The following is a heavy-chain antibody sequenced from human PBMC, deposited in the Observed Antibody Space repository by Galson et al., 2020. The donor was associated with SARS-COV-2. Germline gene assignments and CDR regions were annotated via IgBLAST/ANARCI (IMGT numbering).Heavy chain of an antibody. D-gene: IGHD5-12*01. CDR3: VRVVGRGYSGDDYGVD. V-gene: IGHV1-8*01. Sequence: ASVKVSCKASGYTFTSYDINWVRQATGQGLEWMGWMNPNSGNTGYAEKFQGRVTMTRDTSISTAYMELSSLRSEDTAVYYCVRVVGRGYSGDDYGVDWGRGTLVTVSS. CDR1: GYTFTSYD. J-gene: IGHJ1*01. CDR2: MNPNSGNT.